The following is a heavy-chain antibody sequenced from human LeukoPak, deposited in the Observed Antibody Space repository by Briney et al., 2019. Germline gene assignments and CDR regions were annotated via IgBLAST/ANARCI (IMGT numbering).Heavy chain of an antibody. CDR2: IYYSGST. D-gene: IGHD2/OR15-2a*01. Sequence: SETLSLTCTVSGGSISSGDYYWSWIRQPPGKGLEWIGYIYYSGSTYYNPSLKSRVTISVDTSKNQFSLKLSSVTAADTAVYYCARVNRRLYNWFDYWGQGTLVTVSS. V-gene: IGHV4-30-4*08. CDR3: ARVNRRLYNWFDY. J-gene: IGHJ5*01. CDR1: GGSISSGDYY.